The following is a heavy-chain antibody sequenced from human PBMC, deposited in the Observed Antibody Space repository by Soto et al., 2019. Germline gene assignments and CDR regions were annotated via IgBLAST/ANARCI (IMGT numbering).Heavy chain of an antibody. J-gene: IGHJ6*03. Sequence: EASVKVSCKASGYTSTNYGMHWVRQAPGQRLEWMGWINAGSGNTKYSQKFQGRITITRDTSASTVYMELSSLRSEDTAVYYCAREIIDNYDFWSGYPVNMDVWGKGTTVTVS. CDR3: AREIIDNYDFWSGYPVNMDV. V-gene: IGHV1-3*01. D-gene: IGHD3-3*01. CDR2: INAGSGNT. CDR1: GYTSTNYG.